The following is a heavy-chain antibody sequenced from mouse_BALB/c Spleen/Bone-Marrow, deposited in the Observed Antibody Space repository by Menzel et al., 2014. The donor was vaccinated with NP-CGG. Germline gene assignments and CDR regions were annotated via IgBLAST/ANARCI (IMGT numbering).Heavy chain of an antibody. J-gene: IGHJ4*01. CDR2: IYPGSGNT. D-gene: IGHD4-1*01. V-gene: IGHV1S22*01. Sequence: LKQSRSELVRPGASVKLSCKASGYTFTSYWMHWVRQRPGQGLEWIGNIYPGSGNTNYDEKFKRKATLTVETSSNTAYTHLSSLTSEDSAVYYCTRSLGRAMDYWGQGTSVTVSS. CDR3: TRSLGRAMDY. CDR1: GYTFTSYW.